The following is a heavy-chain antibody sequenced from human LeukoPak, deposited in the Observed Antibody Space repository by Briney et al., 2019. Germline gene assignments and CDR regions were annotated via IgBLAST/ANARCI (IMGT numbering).Heavy chain of an antibody. CDR1: GFTFSNVW. Sequence: GGSLRLSCAASGFTFSNVWLTWVRQAPGKGLEWVGLIKEKTDGGATDYGEPVKGRFIISRDDSKNTLYLQMNSLKIEDTGVYYCTSTLGYWGQGTPVTVSS. V-gene: IGHV3-15*01. J-gene: IGHJ4*02. CDR3: TSTLGY. CDR2: IKEKTDGGAT.